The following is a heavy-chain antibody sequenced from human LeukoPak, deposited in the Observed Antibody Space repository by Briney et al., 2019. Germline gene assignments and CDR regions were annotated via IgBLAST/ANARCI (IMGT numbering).Heavy chain of an antibody. J-gene: IGHJ4*02. CDR2: ISYDGSNK. Sequence: PGGSLRLSCAASGFTFSSYAMRWVRQAPGKGLEWVAVISYDGSNKYYADSVKGRFTISRDNSKNTLYLQMNSLRAEDTAVYYCAKRGYWGQGTLVTVSS. CDR3: AKRGY. V-gene: IGHV3-30-3*02. CDR1: GFTFSSYA.